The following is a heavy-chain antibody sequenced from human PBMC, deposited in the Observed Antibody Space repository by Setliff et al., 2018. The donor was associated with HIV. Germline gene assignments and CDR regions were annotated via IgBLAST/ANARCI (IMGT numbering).Heavy chain of an antibody. V-gene: IGHV4-61*02. Sequence: SETLSLTCTVSDSGTYYWSWIRQPAGKGLEWIGRVSSRGDTNYNPSLKSRVTISVDTSKNQFSLKLSSVTAADTAVYYCARDRVISVRGVLRSTFDPWGRGTRVTVSS. CDR2: VSSRGDT. CDR1: DSGTYY. CDR3: ARDRVISVRGVLRSTFDP. J-gene: IGHJ5*02. D-gene: IGHD3-10*01.